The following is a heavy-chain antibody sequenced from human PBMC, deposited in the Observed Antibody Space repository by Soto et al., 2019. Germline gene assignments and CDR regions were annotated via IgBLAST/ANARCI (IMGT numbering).Heavy chain of an antibody. CDR1: GGSISSNY. CDR3: ARYRREAVAGYTLDN. V-gene: IGHV4-4*09. D-gene: IGHD6-13*01. CDR2: VYNSGST. J-gene: IGHJ4*02. Sequence: PSETLSLTCTVSGGSISSNYWTWIRQPPGKGLEWIGYVYNSGSTNYNPSLKSRVAISEDTSKSQFSLKVNSMTAADTAVYYCARYRREAVAGYTLDNWGQGILVTVSS.